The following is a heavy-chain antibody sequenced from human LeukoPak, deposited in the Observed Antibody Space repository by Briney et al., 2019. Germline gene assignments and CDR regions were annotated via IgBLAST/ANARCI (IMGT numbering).Heavy chain of an antibody. J-gene: IGHJ4*02. CDR2: IYPGDSDT. CDR3: ARLRIVGSNYYFDY. D-gene: IGHD1-26*01. V-gene: IGHV5-51*01. CDR1: GYSFTSYW. Sequence: GESLQISCKGSGYSFTSYWIGWVRRMPGKGLGWMGIIYPGDSDTRYSPSFQGQVTISADKSISTAYLQWSSLKASDTAMYYCARLRIVGSNYYFDYWGQGTLVTVSS.